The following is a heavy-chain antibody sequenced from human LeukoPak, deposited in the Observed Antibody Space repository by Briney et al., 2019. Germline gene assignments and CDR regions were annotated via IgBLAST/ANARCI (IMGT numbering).Heavy chain of an antibody. CDR2: IKQDGSEK. CDR1: GFTFSNYW. Sequence: GGSLRLSCAASGFTFSNYWMSWVRQAPGKGLEWVASIKQDGSEKYYVDSVKGRFTISRDNAKNSLYLQMNSLRAEDTAVYYCARYNSGVDYWGQGTLVTVSS. CDR3: ARYNSGVDY. D-gene: IGHD6-19*01. J-gene: IGHJ4*02. V-gene: IGHV3-7*03.